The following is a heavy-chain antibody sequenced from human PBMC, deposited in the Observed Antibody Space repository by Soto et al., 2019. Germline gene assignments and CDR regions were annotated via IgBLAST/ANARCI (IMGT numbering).Heavy chain of an antibody. J-gene: IGHJ3*02. Sequence: SETLSLTCAVYGGSFSGYYWSWIRQPPGKGLEWIGEINHSGSTNYNPSLKSRVTISVDTSKNQFSLKLSSVTAADTAVYYCARGEYSSGWYNAFDIWGQGTMVTVSS. CDR1: GGSFSGYY. CDR3: ARGEYSSGWYNAFDI. CDR2: INHSGST. D-gene: IGHD6-19*01. V-gene: IGHV4-34*01.